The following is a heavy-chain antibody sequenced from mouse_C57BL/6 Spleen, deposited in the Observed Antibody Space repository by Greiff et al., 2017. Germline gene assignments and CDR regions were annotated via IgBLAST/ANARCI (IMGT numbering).Heavy chain of an antibody. D-gene: IGHD1-1*01. CDR3: ARQATVVSYWYFDV. J-gene: IGHJ1*03. V-gene: IGHV5-6*01. Sequence: EVQLQQSGGDLVKPGGSLKLSCAASGFTFSSYGMSWVRQTPDKRLEWVATISSGGSYTYYPDSVKGRFTISRDNAKNTLYLQMSSLKSEDTAMYYCARQATVVSYWYFDVWGTGTTVTVSS. CDR2: ISSGGSYT. CDR1: GFTFSSYG.